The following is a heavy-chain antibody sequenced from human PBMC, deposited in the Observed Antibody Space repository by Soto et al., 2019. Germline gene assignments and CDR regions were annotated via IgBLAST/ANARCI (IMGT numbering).Heavy chain of an antibody. CDR2: MNPNSGNK. V-gene: IGHV1-8*01. CDR1: GYTFTSYD. CDR3: AREGGYCTNGVCYYYYYMDV. J-gene: IGHJ6*03. Sequence: QVQLVQSGAEVKKPGASVKVSCKASGYTFTSYDINWVRQATGQGLEWMGWMNPNSGNKGYAQKFQGRVTMTSNTSISRAYMALSSVRSEDTAEYYCAREGGYCTNGVCYYYYYMDVWGKGTTVTVSS. D-gene: IGHD2-8*01.